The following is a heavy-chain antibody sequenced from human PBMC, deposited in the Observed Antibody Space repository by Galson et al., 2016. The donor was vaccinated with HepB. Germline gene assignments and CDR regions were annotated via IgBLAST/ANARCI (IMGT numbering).Heavy chain of an antibody. D-gene: IGHD3-3*01. CDR1: GYTFSNYA. CDR3: ARGGHQDFWSADFPNAMDV. Sequence: SVKVSCKASGYTFSNYAMHWVRQAPGQSLEWMGWINAGNGNGNTKYSQKFQDRVTIQRDTSASTAYMELRSLRPEDTAVYYCARGGHQDFWSADFPNAMDVWGPGTTVTVSS. CDR2: INAGNGNGNT. V-gene: IGHV1-3*01. J-gene: IGHJ6*02.